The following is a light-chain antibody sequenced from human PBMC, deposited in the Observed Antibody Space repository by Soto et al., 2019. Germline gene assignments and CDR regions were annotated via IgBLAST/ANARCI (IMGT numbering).Light chain of an antibody. Sequence: QSVLTQPASVSGSPGQSITISCTGTSSDVGGYNYVSWYQQHPGKAPKLMIYDVSNRPSGVSNRFSGSKSGNTASLTISGLQAEDEADYCCSSYTSSSPAEVFGSGTKVTVL. CDR1: SSDVGGYNY. V-gene: IGLV2-14*01. J-gene: IGLJ1*01. CDR3: SSYTSSSPAEV. CDR2: DVS.